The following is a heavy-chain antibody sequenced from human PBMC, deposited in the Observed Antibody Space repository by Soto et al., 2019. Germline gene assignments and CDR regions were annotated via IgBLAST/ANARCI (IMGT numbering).Heavy chain of an antibody. CDR2: LGPDGRNT. Sequence: EVQLLGSGGGLVQPGESLRLSCVASEFSFSRYAMTWVRQAAGKGLQWVAGLGPDGRNTFYGESVRCRFTISRDNSRNTLYLQMSSLRAEDTAVYFCVKQMTTWTDSFFDFWGQGIQVTVSS. V-gene: IGHV3-23*01. J-gene: IGHJ4*02. CDR3: VKQMTTWTDSFFDF. CDR1: EFSFSRYA. D-gene: IGHD4-17*01.